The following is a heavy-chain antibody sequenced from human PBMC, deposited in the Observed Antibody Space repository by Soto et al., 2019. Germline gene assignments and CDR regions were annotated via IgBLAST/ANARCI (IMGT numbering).Heavy chain of an antibody. CDR1: GFRDGFPFSDYD. CDR2: ISFDGSTK. J-gene: IGHJ4*02. V-gene: IGHV3-30*18. Sequence: GGSLRLSCAASGFRDGFPFSDYDMHWVRQAPGKGLEWVALISFDGSTKNYVDSVEGRFTISRDNSRDTLFLQMDSLRPVDTAVYYCAKNSFSGSKRILDSWGQGTLVTVSS. D-gene: IGHD1-26*01. CDR3: AKNSFSGSKRILDS.